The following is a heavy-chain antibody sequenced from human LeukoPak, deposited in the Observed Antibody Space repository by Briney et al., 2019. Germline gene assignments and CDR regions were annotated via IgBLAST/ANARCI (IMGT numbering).Heavy chain of an antibody. V-gene: IGHV1-24*01. J-gene: IGHJ5*02. CDR1: GYTLTELS. Sequence: GASVKVSCKVSGYTLTELSMHWVRQAPGKGLEWMGGFDPEDGETIYAQKFQGRVTMTEDTSTDTAYMELSSLRSEDTAVYYCARVNSGSPLRWFDPWGQGTLVTVSS. CDR3: ARVNSGSPLRWFDP. CDR2: FDPEDGET. D-gene: IGHD1-26*01.